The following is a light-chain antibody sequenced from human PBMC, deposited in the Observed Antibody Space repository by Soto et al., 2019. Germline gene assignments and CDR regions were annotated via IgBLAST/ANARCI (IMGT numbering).Light chain of an antibody. CDR3: QQYQNLWT. CDR2: DAS. CDR1: QSVNSR. Sequence: EIVLTQSPATMSLSPGERATLSCRASQSVNSRLAWYQQKPGQAPRLVIYDASRRATDIPDRFSGSGSGTEFTLTISSLQSEDFAIYYCQQYQNLWTFGQGTKVDIK. J-gene: IGKJ1*01. V-gene: IGKV3D-15*01.